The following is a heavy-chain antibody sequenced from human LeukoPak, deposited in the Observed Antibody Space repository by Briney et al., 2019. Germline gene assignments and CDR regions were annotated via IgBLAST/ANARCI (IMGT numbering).Heavy chain of an antibody. Sequence: GGSLRLSCAASGFTFSSYAMSWVRQAPGKGLEWVSAISGSGGSTYYADSVKGRFTISRDNSKNTLYLQMNSLRAEDTAVYYCAKDMSEYYDSSGYYPYWGQGTLVTVSS. V-gene: IGHV3-23*01. CDR2: ISGSGGST. CDR3: AKDMSEYYDSSGYYPY. D-gene: IGHD3-22*01. J-gene: IGHJ4*02. CDR1: GFTFSSYA.